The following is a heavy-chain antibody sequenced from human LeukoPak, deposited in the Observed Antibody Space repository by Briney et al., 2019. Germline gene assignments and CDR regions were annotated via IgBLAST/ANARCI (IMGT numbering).Heavy chain of an antibody. V-gene: IGHV2-5*02. CDR1: GFSLSTGGVG. Sequence: GPTLVKPTQTLTLTCTFSGFSLSTGGVGVGWIRQPPGKALEWLALIYWDDDNRYSPSLKSMLTITKDTSKNQVVLTLTNMDPVDTATYYCAHRPHSPGWYWFDPWGQGTLVTVSS. CDR3: AHRPHSPGWYWFDP. J-gene: IGHJ5*02. CDR2: IYWDDDN. D-gene: IGHD6-19*01.